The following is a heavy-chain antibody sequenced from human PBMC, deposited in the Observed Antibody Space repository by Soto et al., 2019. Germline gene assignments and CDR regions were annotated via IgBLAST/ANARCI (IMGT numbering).Heavy chain of an antibody. Sequence: PGGSLRLSCAASGFTFSSYAMSWVRQAPGKGLEWVSAISGNGADTSYADSVRGRFTISRDNSKDTLFLQMNTLRAEDTAVYYCARGSWGLDVWGQGTTVTVSS. CDR2: ISGNGADT. D-gene: IGHD6-6*01. CDR1: GFTFSSYA. CDR3: ARGSWGLDV. V-gene: IGHV3-23*01. J-gene: IGHJ6*02.